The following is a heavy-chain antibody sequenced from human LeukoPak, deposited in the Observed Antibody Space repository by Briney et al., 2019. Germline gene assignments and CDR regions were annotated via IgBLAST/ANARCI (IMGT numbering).Heavy chain of an antibody. CDR2: ISYDGSNK. CDR3: AREVGTSHRLDY. J-gene: IGHJ4*02. D-gene: IGHD1-26*01. Sequence: GGSLTLSCAASGFPLRSYDMHWVRQTPGKGLEWVAFISYDGSNKYYPHSVKGRFTISRDNSKNTLYLQMSSLRSEDTAVYYCAREVGTSHRLDYWGQGTLVTVSS. CDR1: GFPLRSYD. V-gene: IGHV3-30-3*01.